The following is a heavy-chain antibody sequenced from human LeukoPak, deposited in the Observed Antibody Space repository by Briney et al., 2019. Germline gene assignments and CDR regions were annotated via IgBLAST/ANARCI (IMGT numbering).Heavy chain of an antibody. Sequence: PGGSLRLSCAASGFTFNNYAMSWVRQAPGQGLVWVSGLSGSGGSTHYADSVKGRFTISRDNSKNTLYLQMNSLRAEDTAIYYCTRVGYIDEGIDYWGQGTLVTVSS. CDR3: TRVGYIDEGIDY. CDR2: LSGSGGST. V-gene: IGHV3-23*01. CDR1: GFTFNNYA. D-gene: IGHD5-24*01. J-gene: IGHJ4*02.